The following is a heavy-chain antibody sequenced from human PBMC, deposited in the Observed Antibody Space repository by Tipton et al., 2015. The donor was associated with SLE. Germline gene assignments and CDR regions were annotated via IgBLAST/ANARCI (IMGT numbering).Heavy chain of an antibody. V-gene: IGHV4-34*09. J-gene: IGHJ5*02. Sequence: TLSLTCVVYGGSFSGYYWSWIRQRPGKGLEWFGYIHRSGSTYYSPSLKSRVTISVDTSKNQFSLKLSSVTAADTAVYYCARGASPPATAGTVWFDPWGQGALVTVSS. CDR1: GGSFSGYY. CDR3: ARGASPPATAGTVWFDP. CDR2: IHRSGST. D-gene: IGHD1-1*01.